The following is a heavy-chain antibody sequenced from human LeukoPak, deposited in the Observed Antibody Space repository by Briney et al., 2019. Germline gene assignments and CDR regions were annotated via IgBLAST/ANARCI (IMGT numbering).Heavy chain of an antibody. CDR2: IWYDGSNK. CDR3: ARDSGPLDT. D-gene: IGHD1-1*01. V-gene: IGHV3-33*01. J-gene: IGHJ5*02. CDR1: GFTFSCYG. Sequence: PGGSLRLSCAASGFTFSCYGLHWVRQAPGKGLEWVAVIWYDGSNKYYPDSVKGRFTISRGDSKNTLYLQMNSLRAEDTAVYYCARDSGPLDTWGQGTLVTVSS.